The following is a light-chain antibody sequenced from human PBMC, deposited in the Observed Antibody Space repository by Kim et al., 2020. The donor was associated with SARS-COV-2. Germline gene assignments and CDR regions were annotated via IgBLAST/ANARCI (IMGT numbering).Light chain of an antibody. CDR2: GNS. CDR3: QSYDSSLSGWV. V-gene: IGLV1-40*01. Sequence: QRGTSACTGSSSNIVAGYAVHLYQQLPGTAPNLLIYGNSNRPSGVPDRFSCSKSGTSASLAFTGLQAEDEADYYCQSYDSSLSGWVFGGGTQLTVL. CDR1: SSNIVAGYA. J-gene: IGLJ3*02.